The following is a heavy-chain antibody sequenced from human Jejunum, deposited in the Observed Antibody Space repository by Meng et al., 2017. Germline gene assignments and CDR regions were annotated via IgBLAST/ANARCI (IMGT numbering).Heavy chain of an antibody. CDR3: ARGGVSYQLLTRLTY. D-gene: IGHD3-10*01. J-gene: IGHJ4*02. CDR1: GGTFSAFA. CDR2: IIPMLRSA. Sequence: QGRLVQFGVEVEKPGSSVKVSCQASGGTFSAFAITWVRQAPGQGLEWMGGIIPMLRSANYAQKFQGRVTITADESTSTAYMELSSLRSDDTAVYYCARGGVSYQLLTRLTYWGQGTLVTVSS. V-gene: IGHV1-69*01.